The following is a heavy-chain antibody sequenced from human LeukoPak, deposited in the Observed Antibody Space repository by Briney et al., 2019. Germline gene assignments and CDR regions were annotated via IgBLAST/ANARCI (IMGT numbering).Heavy chain of an antibody. Sequence: PSGTLSLTCAVSGGSISSNNWWSWVRQPPGKGLEWIGEIYHSGSTNYNPSLKSRVTISVGKSKNQFSLKLSSVTAADTAVYYCARGRGYYDSSGYYVGFDYWGQGTLVTVSS. V-gene: IGHV4-4*02. D-gene: IGHD3-22*01. J-gene: IGHJ4*02. CDR1: GGSISSNNW. CDR3: ARGRGYYDSSGYYVGFDY. CDR2: IYHSGST.